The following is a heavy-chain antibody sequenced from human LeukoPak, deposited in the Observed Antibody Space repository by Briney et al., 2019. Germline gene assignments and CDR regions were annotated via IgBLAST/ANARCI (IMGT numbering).Heavy chain of an antibody. J-gene: IGHJ4*02. D-gene: IGHD3-22*01. CDR2: INHSGST. CDR1: GGSFSGYY. V-gene: IGHV4-34*01. Sequence: SETLSLTCAVYGGSFSGYYWSWIRQPPGKGLEWIGEINHSGSTNYNPSLKSRVTLSVDTSKNQFSRKLSSVTAADTAVYYCARYYYDSSGYWYFDYWGQGTLVTVSS. CDR3: ARYYYDSSGYWYFDY.